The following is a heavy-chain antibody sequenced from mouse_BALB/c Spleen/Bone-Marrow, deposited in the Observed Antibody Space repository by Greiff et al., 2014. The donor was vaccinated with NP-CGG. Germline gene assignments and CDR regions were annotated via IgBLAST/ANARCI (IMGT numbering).Heavy chain of an antibody. J-gene: IGHJ3*01. V-gene: IGHV5-9-2*01. Sequence: EVKLMESGGGLVKSGGSLKLSCAASGFTFSNYGMSWVRQTPEKRLEWVATISGGGSYTFYSDIVKGRFTISRDNAKNNLYLQLSSLRSEDTALYYCARHAYYDQTEVSFVYWGQGTLVTVSA. CDR1: GFTFSNYG. D-gene: IGHD2-4*01. CDR2: ISGGGSYT. CDR3: ARHAYYDQTEVSFVY.